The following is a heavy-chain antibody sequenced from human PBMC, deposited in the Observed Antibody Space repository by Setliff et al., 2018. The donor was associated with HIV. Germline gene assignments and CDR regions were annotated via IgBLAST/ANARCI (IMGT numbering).Heavy chain of an antibody. J-gene: IGHJ3*02. Sequence: SVKVSCKTSGGTFSSYAISWVRQAPGQGLEWMGRIIPLFGTANYAQKFQGRVTITADKSTSTAYMELSSPRSEDTAVYYCARKNSGSYYDGAFDIWGQGTMVTVSS. D-gene: IGHD1-26*01. V-gene: IGHV1-69*06. CDR1: GGTFSSYA. CDR2: IIPLFGTA. CDR3: ARKNSGSYYDGAFDI.